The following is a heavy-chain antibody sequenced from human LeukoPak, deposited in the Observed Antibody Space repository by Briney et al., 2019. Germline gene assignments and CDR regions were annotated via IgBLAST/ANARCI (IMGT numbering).Heavy chain of an antibody. CDR1: GYTFPRYG. CDR2: ISAYNGNT. Sequence: ASVKVSCKASGYTFPRYGISWVRQAPGQGLERMAWISAYNGNTDYAQKLQGRVTMTTDTSTSTAYMELRSLRSDDTAVYYCARARYLTGSRDDAFDFWGQGTVVTVSS. D-gene: IGHD1-26*01. V-gene: IGHV1-18*01. J-gene: IGHJ3*01. CDR3: ARARYLTGSRDDAFDF.